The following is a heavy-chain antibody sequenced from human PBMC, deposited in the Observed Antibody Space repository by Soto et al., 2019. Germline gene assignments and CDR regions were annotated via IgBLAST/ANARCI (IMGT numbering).Heavy chain of an antibody. D-gene: IGHD3-22*01. Sequence: QLQLQESGSGLVKPSQTLSLTCAVSGDSISSGGYSWNWIRQPPGKGLEWIGYIYHSGGTDYNPSLKSVVTITVDSSNNQFSLKLSSVTAADTAVYYCARDSRSGYYLDYWGQGTLVTVSS. CDR1: GDSISSGGYS. V-gene: IGHV4-30-2*01. CDR3: ARDSRSGYYLDY. J-gene: IGHJ4*02. CDR2: IYHSGGT.